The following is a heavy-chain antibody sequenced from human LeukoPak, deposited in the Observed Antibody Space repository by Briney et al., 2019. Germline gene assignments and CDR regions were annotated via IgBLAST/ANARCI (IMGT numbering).Heavy chain of an antibody. Sequence: ASVKVSCKASGYTFTGYYMHWVRQAPGQGLEWMGWINPNSGGTNYAQKFQGRVTMTRDTSISTAYMELSRLRSDDTAVYYCARVYGSGSRAAFDIWGQGTMVTVSS. V-gene: IGHV1-2*02. CDR2: INPNSGGT. J-gene: IGHJ3*02. CDR1: GYTFTGYY. D-gene: IGHD3-10*01. CDR3: ARVYGSGSRAAFDI.